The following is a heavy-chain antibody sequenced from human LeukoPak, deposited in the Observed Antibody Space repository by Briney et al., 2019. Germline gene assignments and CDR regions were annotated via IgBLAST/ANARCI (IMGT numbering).Heavy chain of an antibody. CDR1: GGTFSSYA. CDR3: ARDFKRALDY. J-gene: IGHJ4*02. V-gene: IGHV1-18*01. Sequence: ASVKVSCKASGGTFSSYAISWVRQAPGQGLEWMGWISAYNGNTNYAQKLQGRVTMTTDTSTSTAYMELRSLRSDDTAVYYCARDFKRALDYWGQGTLVTVSS. CDR2: ISAYNGNT.